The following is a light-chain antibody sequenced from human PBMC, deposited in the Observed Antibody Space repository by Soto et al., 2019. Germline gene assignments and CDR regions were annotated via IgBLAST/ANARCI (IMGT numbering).Light chain of an antibody. Sequence: DIQMTQSPSTLSASVRDRVTITCRASQSISSWLAWYQQKPGKAPKLLIYDASSLESGVPSRFSGSGSGTEFTLTISSLQPDDFATYYCQQYNSYSVTFGQGTKVEIK. CDR3: QQYNSYSVT. CDR2: DAS. V-gene: IGKV1-5*01. CDR1: QSISSW. J-gene: IGKJ1*01.